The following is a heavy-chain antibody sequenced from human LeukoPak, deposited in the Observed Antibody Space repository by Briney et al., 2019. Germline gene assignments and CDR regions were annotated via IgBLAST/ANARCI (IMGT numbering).Heavy chain of an antibody. CDR3: ATLYGDRGDY. CDR2: ISYDGSGK. CDR1: GFTFSSYG. V-gene: IGHV3-30*03. Sequence: QPGGSLRLSCAASGFTFSSYGMHWVRQAPGKGLECLSVISYDGSGKYYADSVRGRFTISRDNSKNTLYLQMNSLRAEDTAVYYCATLYGDRGDYWGQGTLVTVSS. J-gene: IGHJ4*02. D-gene: IGHD4-17*01.